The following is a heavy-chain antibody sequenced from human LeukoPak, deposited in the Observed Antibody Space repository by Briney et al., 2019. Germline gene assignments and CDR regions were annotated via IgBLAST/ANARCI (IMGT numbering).Heavy chain of an antibody. CDR1: GFTFSSYG. CDR3: ARGPGGIAAAGTGY. D-gene: IGHD6-13*01. Sequence: GRSLRLSCAASGFTFSSYGMHWVRQAPGKGLEWVAVIWYDGSNKYYADSVKGRFTISRDNSKNTLYLQMNSLRAEDTAVYYCARGPGGIAAAGTGYWGQGTLVTVSS. CDR2: IWYDGSNK. V-gene: IGHV3-33*01. J-gene: IGHJ4*02.